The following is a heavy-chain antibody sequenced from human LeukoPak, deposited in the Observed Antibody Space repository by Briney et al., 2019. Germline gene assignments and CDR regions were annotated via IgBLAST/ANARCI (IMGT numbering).Heavy chain of an antibody. CDR2: INPNSGGT. CDR1: GYTFTGYY. V-gene: IGHV1-2*02. J-gene: IGHJ5*02. CDR3: AREEYCSSTSCLTNWFDP. Sequence: ASVKVSCKASGYTFTGYYMHWVRQAPGQGLEWMGWINPNSGGTNYAQKFQGRVTMTRDTSISTAYMELSSLRSEDTAVYYCAREEYCSSTSCLTNWFDPWGQGTLVTVSS. D-gene: IGHD2-2*01.